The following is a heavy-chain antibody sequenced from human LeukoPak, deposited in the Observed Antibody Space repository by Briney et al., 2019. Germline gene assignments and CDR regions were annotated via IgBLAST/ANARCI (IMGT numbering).Heavy chain of an antibody. J-gene: IGHJ4*02. Sequence: ASVKVSCKASGYTFTGYYMHWVRQAPGQGLEWMGWINPNSGGTIYAQKFQGRVTMTEDTSTDTAYMELSSLRSEDTAVYYCATDRWGIAAAGTTFDYWGQGTLVTVSS. V-gene: IGHV1-2*02. D-gene: IGHD6-13*01. CDR1: GYTFTGYY. CDR2: INPNSGGT. CDR3: ATDRWGIAAAGTTFDY.